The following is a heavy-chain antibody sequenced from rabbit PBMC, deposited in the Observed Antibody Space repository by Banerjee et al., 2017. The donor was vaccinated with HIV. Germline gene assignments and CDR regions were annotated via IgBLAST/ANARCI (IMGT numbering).Heavy chain of an antibody. CDR2: IGTGDGAT. V-gene: IGHV1S45*01. CDR1: GFSLSSYW. D-gene: IGHD4-2*01. CDR3: ARDRNVGSNGRATDCLDL. Sequence: QEQLEESGGDLVKPEGSLTLTCTASGFSLSSYWMCLVRQAPGKGPEWIGCIGTGDGATYYANWVNGRFTISRTSSTTVTLRMTSLTAADTATYFCARDRNVGSNGRATDCLDLWGPGTLVTVS. J-gene: IGHJ5*01.